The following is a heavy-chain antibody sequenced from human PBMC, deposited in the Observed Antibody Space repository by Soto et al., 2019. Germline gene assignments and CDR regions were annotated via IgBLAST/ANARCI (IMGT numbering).Heavy chain of an antibody. V-gene: IGHV1-69*13. Sequence: SVKVSCKASGGTFSSYAISWVRQAPGQGLEWMGGIIPIFGTANYAQKFQGRVTITADESTSTAYMELSSLRSEDTAVYYCATYYYDSSGYPHAAFDIWGQGTMVTVSS. CDR2: IIPIFGTA. J-gene: IGHJ3*02. D-gene: IGHD3-22*01. CDR3: ATYYYDSSGYPHAAFDI. CDR1: GGTFSSYA.